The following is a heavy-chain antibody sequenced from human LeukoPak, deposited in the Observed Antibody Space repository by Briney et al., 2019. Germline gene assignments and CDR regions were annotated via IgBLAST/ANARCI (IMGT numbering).Heavy chain of an antibody. Sequence: SETLSLTCSASGGSIRSYYWSWIRQPPGKGLEWIGYFYYSGSTKYNPSLKSRVTISGDTSKNQFSLKLSSVTAADTAVYYCAREIDYGDYGWFDSWGQGTLVTVSS. CDR3: AREIDYGDYGWFDS. CDR1: GGSIRSYY. V-gene: IGHV4-59*01. CDR2: FYYSGST. J-gene: IGHJ5*01. D-gene: IGHD4-17*01.